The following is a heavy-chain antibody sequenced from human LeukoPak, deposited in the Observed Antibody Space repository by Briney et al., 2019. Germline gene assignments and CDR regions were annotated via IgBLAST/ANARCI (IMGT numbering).Heavy chain of an antibody. V-gene: IGHV4-59*08. CDR1: GGSISSYY. D-gene: IGHD3-3*01. CDR3: ARSGYDFWSAPDEYYFDY. CDR2: IYYSGST. Sequence: SETLSLTCTVSGGSISSYYWSWIRQPPGKGLEWIGYIYYSGSTYYNPSLKSRVTISVDTSKNQFSLKLSSVTAADTAVYYCARSGYDFWSAPDEYYFDYWGQGTLVTVSS. J-gene: IGHJ4*02.